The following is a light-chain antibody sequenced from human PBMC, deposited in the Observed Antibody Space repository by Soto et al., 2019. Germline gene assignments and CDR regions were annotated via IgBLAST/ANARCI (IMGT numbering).Light chain of an antibody. V-gene: IGKV3-20*01. CDR3: QQYGNSPPYT. CDR1: QSISSNY. J-gene: IGKJ2*01. CDR2: GAY. Sequence: VLTQSPGTLSLSPGERATISCSASQSISSNYLAWYQHKPGQAPRLLIYGAYSRATGIPHRFSGSGSGTDVTLTISRLEPEDCGVFYCQQYGNSPPYTFGQGTRLEIK.